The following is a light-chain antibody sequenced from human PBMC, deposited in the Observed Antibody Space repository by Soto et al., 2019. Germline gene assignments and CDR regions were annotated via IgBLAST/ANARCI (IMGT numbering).Light chain of an antibody. CDR1: QSLRNY. V-gene: IGKV1-39*01. CDR2: AAS. J-gene: IGKJ1*01. CDR3: QPSYSIPET. Sequence: IQMTQSPSSLSASVGDRVTITCRASQSLRNYLNWYQQKPGKAPKLLIYAASSLQGGVPSRFRGSGSGTDFTLTISSLQPEYLATYYCQPSYSIPETFGHGTKVEI.